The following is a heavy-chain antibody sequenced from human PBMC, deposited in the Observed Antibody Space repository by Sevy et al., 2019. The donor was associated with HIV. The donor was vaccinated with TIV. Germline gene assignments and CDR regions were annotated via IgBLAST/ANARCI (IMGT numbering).Heavy chain of an antibody. V-gene: IGHV3-7*01. J-gene: IGHJ6*02. CDR2: IKQDGSEK. Sequence: GGSLRLSCAASGFTFSSYWMSWVRQAPGKGLEWVANIKQDGSEKYYVDSVKGRFTISRDNAKNSLYLQMNSLRAEDTAVYYCARDPGLAADYYDYGMDVWGQGTTVTVSS. CDR3: ARDPGLAADYYDYGMDV. CDR1: GFTFSSYW. D-gene: IGHD6-19*01.